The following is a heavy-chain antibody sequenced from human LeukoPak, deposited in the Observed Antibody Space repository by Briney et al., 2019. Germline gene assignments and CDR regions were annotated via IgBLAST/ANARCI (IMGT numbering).Heavy chain of an antibody. CDR3: TTGPGNSGY. J-gene: IGHJ4*02. Sequence: GGSLRLSCVVSGLTFCNAWMSWVRQAPGKGLEWVGRIKSKNVGETTEYAAPVQGRFTISRDDSKNTVYLQMSGLKTEDTAVYYCTTGPGNSGYWGQGTLVTVSS. CDR2: IKSKNVGETT. CDR1: GLTFCNAW. D-gene: IGHD4-23*01. V-gene: IGHV3-15*01.